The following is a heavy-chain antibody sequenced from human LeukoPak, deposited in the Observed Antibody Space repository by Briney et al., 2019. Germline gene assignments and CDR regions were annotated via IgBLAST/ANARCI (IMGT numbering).Heavy chain of an antibody. D-gene: IGHD6-13*01. V-gene: IGHV3-21*01. CDR1: GFTFSSYS. Sequence: GGSLRLSCAASGFTFSSYSMNWVRQAPGKGLEWVSSISSSSSYINYADSVRGRFTISRDNSKNTLYLQMNSLRAEDTAVYYCARGGPAAGRFDYWGQGTLVTVSS. CDR3: ARGGPAAGRFDY. CDR2: ISSSSSYI. J-gene: IGHJ4*02.